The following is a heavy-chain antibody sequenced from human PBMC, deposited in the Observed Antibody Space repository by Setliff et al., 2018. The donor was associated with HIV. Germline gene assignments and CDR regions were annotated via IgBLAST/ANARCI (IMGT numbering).Heavy chain of an antibody. Sequence: GGSLRLSCAASGFTFSNYEMNWVRQAPGKGLEWVANIKQDASEKYYGDSVKGRFTISRDNAKNSLYLQMNSLRADDTAVYYCTKGGYGGAYYVAGYWGQGTLVTVSS. J-gene: IGHJ4*02. CDR2: IKQDASEK. D-gene: IGHD5-18*01. CDR1: GFTFSNYE. CDR3: TKGGYGGAYYVAGY. V-gene: IGHV3-7*01.